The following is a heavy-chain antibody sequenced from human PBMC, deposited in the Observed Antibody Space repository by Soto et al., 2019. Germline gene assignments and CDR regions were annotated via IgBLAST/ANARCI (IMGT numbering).Heavy chain of an antibody. CDR1: GFTVRTNF. Sequence: LRLSCAASGFTVRTNFMNWVRQAPGKGLEWVSIIYNGGRPDYADSVKARFTVSRDNSKNTLYLQMNSLRVEDTGVYYCAREEGSAYNFGYGMDVWGQGTTVTVSS. J-gene: IGHJ6*02. CDR3: AREEGSAYNFGYGMDV. D-gene: IGHD5-18*01. CDR2: IYNGGRP. V-gene: IGHV3-53*01.